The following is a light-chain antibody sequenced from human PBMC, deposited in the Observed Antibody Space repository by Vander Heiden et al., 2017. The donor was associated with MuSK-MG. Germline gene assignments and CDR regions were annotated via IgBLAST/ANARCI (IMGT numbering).Light chain of an antibody. CDR1: KFDIGGSNS. CDR3: SSYSSTTTLV. Sequence: QSALTQSASVSGSPGQSITISCSGTKFDIGGSNSVSWYQQHPQKAPKLLIYDVSDRPSGISDRFSGSKSGNTASLTISGLQAEDEADFYCSSYSSTTTLVFG. V-gene: IGLV2-14*03. CDR2: DVS. J-gene: IGLJ1*01.